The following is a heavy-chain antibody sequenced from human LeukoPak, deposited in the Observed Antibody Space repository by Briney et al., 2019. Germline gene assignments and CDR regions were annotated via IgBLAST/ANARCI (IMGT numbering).Heavy chain of an antibody. D-gene: IGHD2-15*01. J-gene: IGHJ3*02. CDR1: GYTFTSYA. V-gene: IGHV7-4-1*02. CDR2: INTNTGNP. Sequence: ASVKVSCKASGYTFTSYAMNWVRQAPGQGLEWMGWINTNTGNPTYAQGFTGRFVFSLDTSVSTAHLQISSLKAEDTAVYYCARDGYCSGGSCLDAFDIWGQGTMVTVSS. CDR3: ARDGYCSGGSCLDAFDI.